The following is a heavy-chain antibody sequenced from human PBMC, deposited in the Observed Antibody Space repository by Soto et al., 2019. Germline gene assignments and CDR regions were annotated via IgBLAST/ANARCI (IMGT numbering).Heavy chain of an antibody. Sequence: EVQLVESGGDLVQPGGSLRLSCAASGFTFSDHYMDWVRQPPGKGLEWVGRIRKKANSYTTEYAASVKGRFTISRDDSKNSLYLQMNSLKTEDTAVYYCARVVRVATSYYFDYWGQGTLVTVSS. V-gene: IGHV3-72*01. J-gene: IGHJ4*02. CDR3: ARVVRVATSYYFDY. CDR2: IRKKANSYTT. D-gene: IGHD5-12*01. CDR1: GFTFSDHY.